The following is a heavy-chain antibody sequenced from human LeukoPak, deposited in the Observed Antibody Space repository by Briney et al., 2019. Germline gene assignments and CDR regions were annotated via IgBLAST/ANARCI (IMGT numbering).Heavy chain of an antibody. Sequence: PSETLSLTCNVSGGSINSYYWSWIRQPPGKGLEWIGYIYYSGSTNYNPSLKSRVTISRDTSKNQFSLKLRSVTAADTAVYYCTSGGMVSGDYWGHGTLVTVSS. CDR1: GGSINSYY. J-gene: IGHJ4*01. CDR3: TSGGMVSGDY. D-gene: IGHD2-8*01. CDR2: IYYSGST. V-gene: IGHV4-59*01.